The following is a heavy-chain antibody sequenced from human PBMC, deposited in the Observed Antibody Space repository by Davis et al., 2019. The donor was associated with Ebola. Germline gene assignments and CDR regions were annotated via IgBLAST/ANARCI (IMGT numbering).Heavy chain of an antibody. CDR1: GFTFSSYA. CDR3: ATLSAIQFDP. CDR2: IKQDGSEK. J-gene: IGHJ5*02. Sequence: PGGSLRLSCAASGFTFSSYAMSWVRQAPGKGLEWVANIKQDGSEKYYADSVKGRFTISRDNAKNSLYLQMNSLRDEDTAVYYCATLSAIQFDPWGQGTLVTVSS. V-gene: IGHV3-7*01. D-gene: IGHD5-18*01.